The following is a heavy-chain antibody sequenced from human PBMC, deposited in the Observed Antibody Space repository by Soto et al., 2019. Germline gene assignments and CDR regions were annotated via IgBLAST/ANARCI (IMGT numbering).Heavy chain of an antibody. CDR1: GYTFASYG. D-gene: IGHD2-8*01. CDR2: ISTDTGQT. J-gene: IGHJ5*02. Sequence: QVQLVQSGAVVKKPGAAVNVSCKTSGYTFASYGISWVRQAPGQGLEWMGWISTDTGQTNYAQNLQGRVTMTADTSTSPANMELMRLRSGYTAIYYCSRANGFALADYFDPWGKGTLVTVAP. CDR3: SRANGFALADYFDP. V-gene: IGHV1-18*01.